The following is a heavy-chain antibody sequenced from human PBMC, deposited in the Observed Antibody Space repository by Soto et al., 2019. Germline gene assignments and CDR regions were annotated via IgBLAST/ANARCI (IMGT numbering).Heavy chain of an antibody. CDR1: GYTFTGYY. CDR3: ARDAAAAFNYYYYYGMDV. Sequence: ASVKVSCKASGYTFTGYYMHWVRQAPGQGLEWMGWINPNSGGTNYAQKFQGWVTMTRDTSISTAYMELSRLRSDDTAVYYCARDAAAAFNYYYYYGMDVWGQGTTVTVSS. D-gene: IGHD6-13*01. J-gene: IGHJ6*02. CDR2: INPNSGGT. V-gene: IGHV1-2*04.